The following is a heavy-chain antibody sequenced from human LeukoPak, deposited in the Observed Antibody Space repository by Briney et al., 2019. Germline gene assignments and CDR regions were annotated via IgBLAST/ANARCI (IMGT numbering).Heavy chain of an antibody. CDR3: AKDEFVASDFTGAFDI. CDR2: IRYDGSNK. D-gene: IGHD2-8*02. Sequence: GGSLRLSCAASGFTFSSYGMHWVRQAPGKGLEWVAFIRYDGSNKYYVDSVKGRFTISRDNSKNTLYLQMNSLRAEDTAVYYCAKDEFVASDFTGAFDIWGQGTMVTVSS. J-gene: IGHJ3*02. V-gene: IGHV3-30*02. CDR1: GFTFSSYG.